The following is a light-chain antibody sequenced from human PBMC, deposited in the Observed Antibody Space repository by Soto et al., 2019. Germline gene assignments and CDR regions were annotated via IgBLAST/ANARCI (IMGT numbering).Light chain of an antibody. CDR1: QSVSSD. CDR2: GAS. Sequence: IVMTQSPATLSVSPGERATLSCRASQSVSSDLAWYHQKPGQAPRLLIYGASTRATGIPARFSGSGSGTEFTLTINSLQSEDFAVYYCQQYNTWPRTFGQGTKVDI. CDR3: QQYNTWPRT. V-gene: IGKV3-15*01. J-gene: IGKJ1*01.